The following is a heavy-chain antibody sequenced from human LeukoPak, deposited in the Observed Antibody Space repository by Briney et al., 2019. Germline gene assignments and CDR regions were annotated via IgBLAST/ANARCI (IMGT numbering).Heavy chain of an antibody. D-gene: IGHD7-27*01. CDR2: INSDGSSI. CDR1: GFTFNIYW. CDR3: TRDLGVTGDLRRAFDI. V-gene: IGHV3-74*01. J-gene: IGHJ3*02. Sequence: SGGSLRLSCTASGFTFNIYWMHWVRQAPGKGLVWVSRINSDGSSIDYADSVKGRFTISRDNARNTLYLQTNSLRAEDTAVYYCTRDLGVTGDLRRAFDIWGHGTMVTVSS.